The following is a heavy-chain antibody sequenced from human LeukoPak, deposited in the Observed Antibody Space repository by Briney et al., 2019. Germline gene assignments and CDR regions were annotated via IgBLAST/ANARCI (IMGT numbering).Heavy chain of an antibody. D-gene: IGHD6-13*01. CDR1: GYTFTGYF. CDR2: INPDSGVT. J-gene: IGHJ4*02. Sequence: ASVKVSCKASGYTFTGYFMHWVRQAPGHGLEWMGWINPDSGVTNYAQKFQGWVTMTRDTSISTAYMDLSRLISDDTAVYYCARGRAVGTGIFDYGAREPLVTVS. CDR3: ARGRAVGTGIFDY. V-gene: IGHV1-2*04.